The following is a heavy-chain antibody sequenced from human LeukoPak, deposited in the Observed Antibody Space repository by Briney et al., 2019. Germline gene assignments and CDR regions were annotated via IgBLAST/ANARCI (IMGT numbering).Heavy chain of an antibody. J-gene: IGHJ5*02. CDR3: ARVPTYYDFWSGYYRDNWFDP. CDR2: IYHSGST. V-gene: IGHV4-38-2*01. D-gene: IGHD3-3*01. Sequence: PSETLSLTCAVSGYSISSGYYWGWIRQPPGKGLEWIGIIYHSGSTYYNPSLKSRVTISVDTSKNQFSLKLSSVTAADTAVYYCARVPTYYDFWSGYYRDNWFDPWGQGTLVTVSS. CDR1: GYSISSGYY.